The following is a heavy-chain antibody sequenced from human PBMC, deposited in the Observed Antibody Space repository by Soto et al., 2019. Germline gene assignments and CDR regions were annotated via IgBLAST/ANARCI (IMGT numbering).Heavy chain of an antibody. Sequence: QLQLQESGPGLVKPSETLSLTCTVSGGSISSSSYYWGWIRQPPGKGLEWIGSIYYSGSTYYNPSLKSRVTISVDTSKNQFSLKLSSVIAAHTAVYYCARPVTRDSPADYWGQGTLVTVSS. J-gene: IGHJ4*02. CDR1: GGSISSSSYY. D-gene: IGHD7-27*01. CDR2: IYYSGST. CDR3: ARPVTRDSPADY. V-gene: IGHV4-39*01.